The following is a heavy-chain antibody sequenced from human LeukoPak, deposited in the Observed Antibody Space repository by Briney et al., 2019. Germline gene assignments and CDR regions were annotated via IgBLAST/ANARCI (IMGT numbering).Heavy chain of an antibody. CDR1: GFTFSSYA. J-gene: IGHJ4*02. CDR2: ISGSGSNT. CDR3: ANLAGNLIRDY. Sequence: GGSLKLSCAASGFTFSSYAMSWVRQAPGKGLEWVSAISGSGSNTYYVDSVKGRFIISRDNSKNTLYLQMNSLRAEDTAVYYCANLAGNLIRDYWGQGTLVTVSS. V-gene: IGHV3-23*01. D-gene: IGHD6-19*01.